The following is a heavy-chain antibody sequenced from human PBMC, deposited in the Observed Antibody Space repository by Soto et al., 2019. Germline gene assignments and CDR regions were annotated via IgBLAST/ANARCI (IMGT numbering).Heavy chain of an antibody. V-gene: IGHV4-34*01. Sequence: TSETLSLTCAVYGGSFTDHYWTWIRQPPGKGLEWIGEISHSGATNYNPSLKSRVTISEDTSKNQVSLKVTSVTAADTAVFYCARGNHYYGMDVWGQGTTVTVSS. CDR3: ARGNHYYGMDV. J-gene: IGHJ6*02. CDR2: ISHSGAT. CDR1: GGSFTDHY.